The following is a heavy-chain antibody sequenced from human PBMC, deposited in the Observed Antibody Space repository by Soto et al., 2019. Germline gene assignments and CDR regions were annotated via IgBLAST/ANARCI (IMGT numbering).Heavy chain of an antibody. J-gene: IGHJ4*02. CDR3: ARQGSY. CDR1: VVSISDTSYY. V-gene: IGHV4-39*01. Sequence: SETLSLTCNVSVVSISDTSYYWGWIRQPPGKGLEWIGTIYFNGNTFYNPSLKSRLTISVDTSKNQISLRLTSVTAADTAVYYCARQGSYWGQGTLVTVSS. CDR2: IYFNGNT.